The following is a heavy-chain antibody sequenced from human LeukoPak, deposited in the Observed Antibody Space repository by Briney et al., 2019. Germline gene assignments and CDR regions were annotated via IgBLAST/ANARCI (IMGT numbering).Heavy chain of an antibody. J-gene: IGHJ4*02. D-gene: IGHD3-3*01. CDR3: ARDLGDGFWSGYFDH. V-gene: IGHV4-4*07. CDR2: IYSSGGT. CDR1: GGSISGYY. Sequence: SETLSLTCTVSGGSISGYYWSWIRQPAGKGLECIGRIYSSGGTDYNPSLKSRLTISVDASKKQFSLKLSSVTAADTAVYYCARDLGDGFWSGYFDHWGQGTLVTVSS.